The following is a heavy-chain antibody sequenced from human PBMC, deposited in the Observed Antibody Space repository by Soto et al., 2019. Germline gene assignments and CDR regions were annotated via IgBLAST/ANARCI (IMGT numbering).Heavy chain of an antibody. CDR2: ISYDGSNK. CDR1: GFTFSSYG. V-gene: IGHV3-30*03. CDR3: AILVVAAGHDAFDT. J-gene: IGHJ3*02. Sequence: PGGSLRLSCAASGFTFSSYGMHWVRQAPGKGLEWVAVISYDGSNKYYADSVKGRFTISRDNSKNTLYLQMNSLRAEDTAVYYCAILVVAAGHDAFDTWGQGTMVTVSS. D-gene: IGHD2-15*01.